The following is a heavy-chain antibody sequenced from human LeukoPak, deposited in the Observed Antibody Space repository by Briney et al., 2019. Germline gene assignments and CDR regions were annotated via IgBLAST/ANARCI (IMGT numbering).Heavy chain of an antibody. Sequence: TGGSLRLSCTASGFTFNGYSMNWVRQAPGKGLEWVANIKRDGSEKYYVDSVKGRFTISRDNAKNSLYLQMNSLRAEEAAVYYCARGYGDSIHFDYWGQGTLVTVSS. J-gene: IGHJ4*02. D-gene: IGHD4-17*01. V-gene: IGHV3-7*04. CDR2: IKRDGSEK. CDR1: GFTFNGYS. CDR3: ARGYGDSIHFDY.